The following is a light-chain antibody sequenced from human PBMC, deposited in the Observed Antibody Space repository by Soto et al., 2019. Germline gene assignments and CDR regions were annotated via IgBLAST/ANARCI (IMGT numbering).Light chain of an antibody. CDR1: SSNIGSNP. V-gene: IGLV1-44*01. Sequence: QSVLTQPPSASGTPGQRVTISCSGSSSNIGSNPVDWYRQLPGTAPKLLINTNNQRPSGVPDRFSGSKSGTSASLAISGLQSEDEAEYYCAAWDTSLKGYVFGTGTKVTVL. J-gene: IGLJ1*01. CDR3: AAWDTSLKGYV. CDR2: TNN.